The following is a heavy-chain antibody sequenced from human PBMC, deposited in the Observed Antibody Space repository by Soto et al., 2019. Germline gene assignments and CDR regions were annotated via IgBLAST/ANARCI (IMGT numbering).Heavy chain of an antibody. CDR1: GGTFSPYT. CDR2: IIPFHGVT. D-gene: IGHD3-10*01. J-gene: IGHJ4*02. Sequence: QVQLVKSEAEVKKPGSSVKVSCKASGGTFSPYTINWVRQAPGQGLEWMGRIIPFHGVTNYAQKFQARVTITADKSTSTAYMDLSGLRFEDTAMYYCTRDWEITVSTWSFGGFWGRGTLVTVSS. CDR3: TRDWEITVSTWSFGGF. V-gene: IGHV1-69*02.